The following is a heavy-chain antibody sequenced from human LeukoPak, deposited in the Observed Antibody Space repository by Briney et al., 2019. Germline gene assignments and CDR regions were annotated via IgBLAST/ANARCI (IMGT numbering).Heavy chain of an antibody. V-gene: IGHV4-34*01. CDR2: INHSGST. D-gene: IGHD3-9*01. CDR1: GGSFIGYY. Sequence: SAPLSLTCAVSGGSFIGYYWSWIRQPPGKGLEWIGEINHSGSTNYNPSLKSRVTISVDTFKNQFSLKLSSVTAADTAVYYCARQDTISLWFDPWGQGTLVTVSS. J-gene: IGHJ5*02. CDR3: ARQDTISLWFDP.